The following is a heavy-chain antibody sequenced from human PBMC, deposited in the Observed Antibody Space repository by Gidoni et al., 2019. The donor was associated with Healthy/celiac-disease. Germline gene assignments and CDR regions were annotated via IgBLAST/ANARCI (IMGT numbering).Heavy chain of an antibody. CDR3: ASLGPLECLFGGVGGYYFDY. Sequence: QLQLQESGPGLVKPSETLSLTCTVSGGSISSSSYYWGWIRQPPGTGLEWIGSIYYSGSTYSNPSLKSRVTISVDTAKNQFSLKLGSVTAAATALYYCASLGPLECLFGGVGGYYFDYWGQGTLVTVSS. J-gene: IGHJ4*02. D-gene: IGHD3-3*01. CDR2: IYYSGST. V-gene: IGHV4-39*01. CDR1: GGSISSSSYY.